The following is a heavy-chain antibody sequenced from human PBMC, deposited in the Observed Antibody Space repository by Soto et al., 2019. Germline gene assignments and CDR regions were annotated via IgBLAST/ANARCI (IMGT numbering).Heavy chain of an antibody. CDR2: ISSSGSTI. V-gene: IGHV3-11*01. Sequence: GGSLRLSCAASGFTFSDYYMSWIRQAPGKGLEWVSYISSSGSTIYYADSVKGRFTISRDNAKNSLYLQMNSLRAEDTAVYYCARDSGYCSSTSCYVSYYYYYYMDVWGKGTTVTVSS. J-gene: IGHJ6*03. D-gene: IGHD2-2*03. CDR1: GFTFSDYY. CDR3: ARDSGYCSSTSCYVSYYYYYYMDV.